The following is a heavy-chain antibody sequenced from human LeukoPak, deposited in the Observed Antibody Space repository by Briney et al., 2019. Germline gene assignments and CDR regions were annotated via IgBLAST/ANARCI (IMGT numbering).Heavy chain of an antibody. CDR3: AKDLDDDSSGVDY. J-gene: IGHJ4*02. CDR1: GFTFNNFA. V-gene: IGHV3-7*03. CDR2: INQDGSEK. Sequence: PGGSLRLSCAASGFTFNNFAMSWVRQAPGKGLEWVANINQDGSEKYYVDSVKGRFTISRDNAKNSLYLQMNSLRAEDTAVYYCAKDLDDDSSGVDYWGQGTLVTVSS. D-gene: IGHD3-22*01.